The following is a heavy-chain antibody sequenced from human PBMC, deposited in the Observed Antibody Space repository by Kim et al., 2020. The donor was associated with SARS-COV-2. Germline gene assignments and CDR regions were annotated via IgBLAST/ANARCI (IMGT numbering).Heavy chain of an antibody. V-gene: IGHV4-59*01. J-gene: IGHJ4*02. CDR3: ARDGSWSFFDY. CDR1: GGSISSYY. D-gene: IGHD6-13*01. CDR2: IYYSGST. Sequence: SETLSLTCTVSGGSISSYYWSWIRQPPGKGLEWIGYIYYSGSTNYNPSLKSRVTISVDTSKNQFSLKLSSVTAADTAVYYCARDGSWSFFDYWGQGTLVT.